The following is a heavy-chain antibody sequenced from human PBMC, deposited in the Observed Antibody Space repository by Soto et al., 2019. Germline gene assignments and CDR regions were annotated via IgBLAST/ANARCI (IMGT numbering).Heavy chain of an antibody. V-gene: IGHV6-1*01. Sequence: SQTLSLTCAISGDSVSSNSAAWNWIRQSPSRGLEWLGRTYYRSKWYNDYAVSVKSRITINPDTSKNQFSLQLNSVTPEDTAVYYCARDKVVGAARPVNNWFDPWGQGTLVTVSS. CDR2: TYYRSKWYN. D-gene: IGHD6-6*01. CDR1: GDSVSSNSAA. J-gene: IGHJ5*02. CDR3: ARDKVVGAARPVNNWFDP.